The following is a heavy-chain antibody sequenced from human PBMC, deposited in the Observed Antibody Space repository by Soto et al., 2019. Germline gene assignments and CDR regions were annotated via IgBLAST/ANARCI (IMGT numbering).Heavy chain of an antibody. CDR2: INPSGGST. V-gene: IGHV1-46*01. Sequence: QVQLVQSGAEVKKPGASVKVSCKASGYTFTSYYMHWVRQAPGQGLEWMGIINPSGGSTSYAQKFQGRVTMTRDTSTSTVYMELSSLRSEDTAVYYCASDLGYCSSTSCYGMDVWGQGTTVTVSS. J-gene: IGHJ6*02. CDR1: GYTFTSYY. D-gene: IGHD2-2*01. CDR3: ASDLGYCSSTSCYGMDV.